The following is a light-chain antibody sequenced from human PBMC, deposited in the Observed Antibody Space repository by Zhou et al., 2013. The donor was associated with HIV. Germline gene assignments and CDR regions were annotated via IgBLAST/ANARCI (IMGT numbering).Light chain of an antibody. CDR3: QRYHSRPWT. V-gene: IGKV1-27*01. CDR2: RAS. J-gene: IGKJ1*01. CDR1: QGISNF. Sequence: DIQMTQSPSSLSASVGDRVTITCRASQGISNFLAWYQQKPGEVPKLLIYRASYLQSGVPSRFSGSGSGTDFTLTISSLQPEDVATYFXQRYHSRPWTFGQGPRWKSN.